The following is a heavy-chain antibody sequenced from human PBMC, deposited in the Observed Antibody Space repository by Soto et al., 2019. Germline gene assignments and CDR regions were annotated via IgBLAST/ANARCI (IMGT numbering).Heavy chain of an antibody. CDR2: ISYDGSNK. D-gene: IGHD4-17*01. J-gene: IGHJ5*02. CDR3: AREHDYGDYYWFDT. Sequence: GGSLRLSCAASGFTFSSYAMHWVRQAPGKGLEWVAVISYDGSNKYYADSVKGRFTISRDNSKNTLYLQMNSLRAEDTAVYYCAREHDYGDYYWFDTWGQGTLVTVSS. V-gene: IGHV3-30-3*01. CDR1: GFTFSSYA.